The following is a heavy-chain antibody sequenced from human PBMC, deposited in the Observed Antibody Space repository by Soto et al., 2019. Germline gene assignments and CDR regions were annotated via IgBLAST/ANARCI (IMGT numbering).Heavy chain of an antibody. D-gene: IGHD1-1*01. CDR3: AGGRYGDY. CDR1: GYAFTTYG. V-gene: IGHV1-18*01. CDR2: ISAHNGNT. J-gene: IGHJ4*02. Sequence: QVHLVQSGAEVKKPGASVKVSCQASGYAFTTYGITWVRQAPGQGLEWMGWISAHNGNTNYAQKLQGRVTVTRDTSTSTAYMELRSLRSDGTAVYYCAGGRYGDYWGQGALVTVSS.